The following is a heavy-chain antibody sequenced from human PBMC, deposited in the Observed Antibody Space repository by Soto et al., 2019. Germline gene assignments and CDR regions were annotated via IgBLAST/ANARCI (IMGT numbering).Heavy chain of an antibody. CDR1: GYTFTSYY. CDR3: ARVRRAGSYHNGGDYYYGMHV. CDR2: INPSGGST. D-gene: IGHD3-10*01. V-gene: IGHV1-46*01. J-gene: IGHJ6*02. Sequence: ASVKVSCKASGYTFTSYYMHWVRQAPGQGLEWMGIINPSGGSTSYAQKFQGRVTMTRDTSTSTVYMELSSLRSEDTAVYYCARVRRAGSYHNGGDYYYGMHVWGQGTTVTVSS.